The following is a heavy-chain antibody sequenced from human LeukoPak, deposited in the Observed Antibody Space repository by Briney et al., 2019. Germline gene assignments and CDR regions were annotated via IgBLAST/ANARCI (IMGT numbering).Heavy chain of an antibody. D-gene: IGHD4-17*01. CDR1: GFTFSSYA. Sequence: GGSLRLSCVASGFTFSSYAMSWVRQAPGKGLEWGSAISGSGGSTYYAGSVKGRFTISRDNSKNTLYLQMNSLRAEDTAVYYCAKAHHGDYFFYFDYWGQGTLVTVSS. V-gene: IGHV3-23*01. J-gene: IGHJ4*02. CDR3: AKAHHGDYFFYFDY. CDR2: ISGSGGST.